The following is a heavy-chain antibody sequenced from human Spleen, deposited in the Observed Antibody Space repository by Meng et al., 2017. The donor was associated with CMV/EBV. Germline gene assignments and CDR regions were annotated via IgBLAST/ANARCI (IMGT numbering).Heavy chain of an antibody. J-gene: IGHJ5*02. Sequence: CKASGDTFSNYAITWVRQAPGQGLEWMGGIIPIFDTANYARKFQGRVTITTDESTSTVYMELSSLRSEDTAVYYCATDERIRNWFDPWGQGTLVTVSS. V-gene: IGHV1-69*05. CDR1: GDTFSNYA. CDR2: IIPIFDTA. D-gene: IGHD2-15*01. CDR3: ATDERIRNWFDP.